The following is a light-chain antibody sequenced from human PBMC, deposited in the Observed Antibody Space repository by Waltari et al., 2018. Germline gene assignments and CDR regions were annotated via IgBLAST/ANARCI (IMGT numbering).Light chain of an antibody. CDR1: ALPKKY. V-gene: IGLV3-10*01. CDR3: YSTDSSGNHRV. J-gene: IGLJ2*01. Sequence: SYELTQPPSVSVSPGQTARITCSGDALPKKYASWYQQKSGQAPVLVIYEDNKRPSGIPERISGSSSGTMATLTVSGAQVEDEADYYCYSTDSSGNHRVFGGGTRLTVL. CDR2: EDN.